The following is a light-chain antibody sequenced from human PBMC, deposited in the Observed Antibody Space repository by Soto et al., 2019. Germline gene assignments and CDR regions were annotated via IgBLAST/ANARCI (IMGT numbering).Light chain of an antibody. Sequence: DIPMTQSPSSLSASVGDRVTITCRASQGISNYLAWYQQNPGKVPKLLMYAASILQSGVPSRFSGSGSGTDFTLTISSLQPEDVATYYCQKYNSAPWTFGQGTKVEIK. J-gene: IGKJ1*01. CDR2: AAS. CDR1: QGISNY. CDR3: QKYNSAPWT. V-gene: IGKV1-27*01.